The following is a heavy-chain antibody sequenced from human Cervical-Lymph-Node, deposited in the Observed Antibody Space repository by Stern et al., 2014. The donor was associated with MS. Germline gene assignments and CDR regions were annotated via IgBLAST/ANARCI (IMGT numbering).Heavy chain of an antibody. CDR3: ARHKYYYDSSAYDP. V-gene: IGHV3-48*02. CDR1: GFTFSIHS. CDR2: ISSSSRTI. Sequence: VQLVESGGDLVKPGGSLRLSCAASGFTFSIHSMNWVRQAPGKGLEWISYISSSSRTIHYADSVKGRFTISRDNAKNSLYLQMNSLRDEDTAMYYCARHKYYYDSSAYDPWGQGTLVTVSS. D-gene: IGHD3-22*01. J-gene: IGHJ5*02.